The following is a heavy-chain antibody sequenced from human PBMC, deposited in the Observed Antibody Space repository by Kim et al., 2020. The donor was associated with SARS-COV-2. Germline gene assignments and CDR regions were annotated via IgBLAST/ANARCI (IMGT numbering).Heavy chain of an antibody. Sequence: GGSLRLSCAASGFTFSSYGMHWVRQAPGKGLEWVAVISYDGSNKYYADSVKGRFTISRDNSKNTLYLQMNSLRAEDTAVYYCAKDYRLYYDILTGYYPTPHYYYGMDVWGQGTTVTVSS. V-gene: IGHV3-30*18. CDR3: AKDYRLYYDILTGYYPTPHYYYGMDV. CDR1: GFTFSSYG. D-gene: IGHD3-9*01. CDR2: ISYDGSNK. J-gene: IGHJ6*02.